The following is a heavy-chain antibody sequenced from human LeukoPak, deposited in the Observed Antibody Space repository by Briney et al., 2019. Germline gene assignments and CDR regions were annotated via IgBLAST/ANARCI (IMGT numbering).Heavy chain of an antibody. Sequence: GGSLGLSCAASGFTFSSYWMSWVRQAPGKGLEWVAVIWYDGSNKYYADSVKGRFTISRDNSKNTLYLQMNSLRAEDTAVYYCAREGGGGSGSLDYWGQGTLVTVSS. D-gene: IGHD3-10*01. CDR3: AREGGGGSGSLDY. CDR1: GFTFSSYW. J-gene: IGHJ4*02. V-gene: IGHV3-33*08. CDR2: IWYDGSNK.